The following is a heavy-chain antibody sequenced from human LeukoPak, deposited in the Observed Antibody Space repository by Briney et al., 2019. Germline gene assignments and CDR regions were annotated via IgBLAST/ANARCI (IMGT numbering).Heavy chain of an antibody. D-gene: IGHD1-26*01. J-gene: IGHJ2*01. Sequence: PSETLSLTCTVSGGSISSYYWSWVRQPPGMGLVWIGYIYYCGSTNYNPSLKNRVTKSVDTTKDQYSRRQTSVTAADRAMYYCARSFLGDWYFDLWGRGTVVSVSS. CDR2: IYYCGST. V-gene: IGHV4-59*01. CDR1: GGSISSYY. CDR3: ARSFLGDWYFDL.